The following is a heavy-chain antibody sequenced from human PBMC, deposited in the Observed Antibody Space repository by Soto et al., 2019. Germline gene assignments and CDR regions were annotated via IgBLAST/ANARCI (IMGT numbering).Heavy chain of an antibody. CDR1: GFTFSSYW. CDR2: IKQDGSEK. Sequence: WGSLRLSCADSGFTFSSYWMNWFRQAPGKGLEWVANIKQDGSEKYYVDSAKGRFTISRDNAKNSLYLQMNSLSAEDTAIYYCATSRTFDYWGQGNLVTVSS. D-gene: IGHD6-13*01. CDR3: ATSRTFDY. V-gene: IGHV3-7*01. J-gene: IGHJ4*02.